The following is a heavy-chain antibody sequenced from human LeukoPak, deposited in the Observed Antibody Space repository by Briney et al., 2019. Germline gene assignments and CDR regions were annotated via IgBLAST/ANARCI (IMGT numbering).Heavy chain of an antibody. J-gene: IGHJ5*02. CDR2: IYYSGST. CDR1: GGSISSYY. Sequence: PSETLSLTCTVSGGSISSYYWSWIRQPPGKGLEWIGYIYYSGSTNYNPSLKGRVTISVDTSKNQFSLKLSSVTAADTAVYYCARDMGSGGYSPYNWFDPWGQGTLVTVSP. V-gene: IGHV4-59*01. D-gene: IGHD3-10*01. CDR3: ARDMGSGGYSPYNWFDP.